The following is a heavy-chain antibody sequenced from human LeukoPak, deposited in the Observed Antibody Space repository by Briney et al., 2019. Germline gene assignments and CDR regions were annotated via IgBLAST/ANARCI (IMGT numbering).Heavy chain of an antibody. CDR3: AKYLLVVTTIPCFDY. Sequence: GGSLSLSCALSGLTFSTYAMTWVRQAPGEGREWVLSISGRGRNKYYADSVRSGLTIPRDSAKHTLYQQRNSLRAEDTAVYYCAKYLLVVTTIPCFDYWGQGSLVTVSS. J-gene: IGHJ4*02. D-gene: IGHD2-21*02. CDR2: ISGRGRNK. CDR1: GLTFSTYA. V-gene: IGHV3-23*01.